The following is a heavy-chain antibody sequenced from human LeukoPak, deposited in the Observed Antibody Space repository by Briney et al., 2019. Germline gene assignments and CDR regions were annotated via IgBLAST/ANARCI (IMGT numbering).Heavy chain of an antibody. J-gene: IGHJ4*02. CDR2: IIPIFGTA. Sequence: GASVKVSCKASGGTFSSYAISWVRQAPGQGLEWMGGIIPIFGTANYAQKFQGRVTITADESTSTAYMELSSLRSEDTAVYYCAREGIAVAGFDYWGQGTLVTVSS. D-gene: IGHD6-19*01. V-gene: IGHV1-69*13. CDR1: GGTFSSYA. CDR3: AREGIAVAGFDY.